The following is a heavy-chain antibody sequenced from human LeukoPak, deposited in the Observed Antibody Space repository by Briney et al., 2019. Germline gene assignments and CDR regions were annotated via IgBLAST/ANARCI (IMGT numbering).Heavy chain of an antibody. CDR3: ARQSTGSYYSPIDY. CDR1: GYTFTSYG. D-gene: IGHD1-26*01. V-gene: IGHV1-18*01. CDR2: GSTYNGNT. Sequence: ASVKVSCKASGYTFTSYGISWVRQAPGQGLEWMGGGSTYNGNTKYAQKLQGRVTPTTDTSTSTAYMELRSLRSDDTAMYYSARQSTGSYYSPIDYWGQGTLVTVSS. J-gene: IGHJ4*02.